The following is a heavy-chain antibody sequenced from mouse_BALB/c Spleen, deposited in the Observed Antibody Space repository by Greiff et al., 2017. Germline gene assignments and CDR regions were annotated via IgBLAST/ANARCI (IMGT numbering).Heavy chain of an antibody. J-gene: IGHJ2*01. D-gene: IGHD1-1*01. CDR2: IYPGSGNT. CDR3: ARSRIYYGSSYLDY. V-gene: IGHV1-63*01. Sequence: QVQLQQSGAELVRPGTSVKISCKASGYAFTNYWLGWVKQRPGHGLEWIGDIYPGSGNTYYNEKFKGKATLTADKSSSTAYMQLSSLTSEDSAVYFCARSRIYYGSSYLDYWGQGTTLTVSS. CDR1: GYAFTNYW.